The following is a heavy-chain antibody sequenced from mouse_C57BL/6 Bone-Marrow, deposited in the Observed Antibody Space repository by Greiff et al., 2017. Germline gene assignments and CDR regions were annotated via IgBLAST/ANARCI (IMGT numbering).Heavy chain of an antibody. J-gene: IGHJ3*01. CDR1: GYTFTSYW. D-gene: IGHD2-2*01. CDR3: ARSYGYDGAY. V-gene: IGHV1-61*01. CDR2: IYPSDSET. Sequence: QVQLQQSGAELVRPGSSVKLSCKASGYTFTSYWMDWVKQRPGQGLEWIGNIYPSDSETHYNQKFKDKATLTVAKSSSPAYLQLSSLTSEDSAVYYCARSYGYDGAYWGQGTLVTVSA.